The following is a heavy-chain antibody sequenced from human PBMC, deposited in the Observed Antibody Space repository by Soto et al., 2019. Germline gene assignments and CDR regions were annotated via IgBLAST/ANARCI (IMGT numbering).Heavy chain of an antibody. V-gene: IGHV3-7*01. CDR2: MKQDGSEI. J-gene: IGHJ4*02. D-gene: IGHD3-9*01. Sequence: GGSLRLSCAASGFTFSNYWMNWVSQAPGKGMEWVANMKQDGSEINYVDFVKGRFTISRDNAKSSLYLKMTSLTAEDTAIYYCASSVCPSDWCYHALLDFWGQGAQVTVSS. CDR3: ASSVCPSDWCYHALLDF. CDR1: GFTFSNYW.